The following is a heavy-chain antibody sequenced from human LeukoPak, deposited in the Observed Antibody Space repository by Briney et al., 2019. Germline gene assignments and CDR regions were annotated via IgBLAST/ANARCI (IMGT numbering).Heavy chain of an antibody. J-gene: IGHJ4*02. V-gene: IGHV1-69*05. D-gene: IGHD6-13*01. CDR1: GDTFSSCA. Sequence: SVKVSCKASGDTFSSCAISWVRQAPGQGLERMGRIIPIFGTANYAQKFQGRVTITTDESTSTAYMELSSLRSEDTAVYYCARGGSRGENYFDYWGQGTLVTVSS. CDR2: IIPIFGTA. CDR3: ARGGSRGENYFDY.